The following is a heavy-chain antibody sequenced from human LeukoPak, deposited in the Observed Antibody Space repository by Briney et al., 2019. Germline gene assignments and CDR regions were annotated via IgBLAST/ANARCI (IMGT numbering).Heavy chain of an antibody. J-gene: IGHJ4*02. Sequence: ASVKVSCKASGYTFTSYDISWVRQAPGQGLEWMGGIIPIFGTANYAQKFQGRVTITTDESTSTAYMELSSLRSEDTAVYYCARGPFVGYSGYDYVDYWGQGTLVTVSS. V-gene: IGHV1-69*05. CDR2: IIPIFGTA. D-gene: IGHD5-12*01. CDR1: GYTFTSYD. CDR3: ARGPFVGYSGYDYVDY.